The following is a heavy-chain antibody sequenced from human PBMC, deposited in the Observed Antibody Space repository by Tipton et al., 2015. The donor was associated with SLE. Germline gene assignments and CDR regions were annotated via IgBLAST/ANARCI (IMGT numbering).Heavy chain of an antibody. J-gene: IGHJ6*03. V-gene: IGHV4-34*01. D-gene: IGHD3-10*01. Sequence: TLSLTCAVYGGSFSGYYWSWIRQPPGKGLEWIGEINHSGFTNYNPSLKSRVTMSVDTSKNQFSLNLSSVTAADTAVYYCARDHLPGGYYYYMDAWGKGTTVTVSS. CDR2: INHSGFT. CDR1: GGSFSGYY. CDR3: ARDHLPGGYYYYMDA.